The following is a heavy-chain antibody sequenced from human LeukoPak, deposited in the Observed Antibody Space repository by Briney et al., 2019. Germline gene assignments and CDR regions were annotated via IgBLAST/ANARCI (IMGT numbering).Heavy chain of an antibody. J-gene: IGHJ3*02. V-gene: IGHV4-4*09. CDR3: ARQQCTSTSCLTEYASDI. CDR2: IYTSGST. D-gene: IGHD2-2*01. Sequence: SETLSLTCTVSGSISSYYWSWIRQPPGKGLEWIGYIYTSGSTNYNPSLKSRVTISVDTSKNQFSLDLSSVTAADTAVYYCARQQCTSTSCLTEYASDIWGQGTMVTVSS. CDR1: GSISSYY.